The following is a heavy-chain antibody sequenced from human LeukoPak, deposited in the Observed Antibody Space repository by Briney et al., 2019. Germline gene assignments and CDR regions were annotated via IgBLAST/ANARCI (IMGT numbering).Heavy chain of an antibody. Sequence: GGSLRLSCAGSGLRFNNHAMTWVRQAPGKGLEYVAESSASGRDTYYAESVQGRFIISRDNSKNTLYLQMNSLRADDTAEYYCGRRTRDGYNSPIDYWGQGTLVTVSS. V-gene: IGHV3-23*01. CDR2: SSASGRDT. CDR1: GLRFNNHA. D-gene: IGHD5-24*01. CDR3: GRRTRDGYNSPIDY. J-gene: IGHJ4*02.